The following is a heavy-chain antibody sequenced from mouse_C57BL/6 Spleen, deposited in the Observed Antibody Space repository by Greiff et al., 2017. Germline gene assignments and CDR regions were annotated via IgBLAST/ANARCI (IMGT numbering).Heavy chain of an antibody. CDR1: GYTFTSYW. Sequence: VQLQQPGAELVRPGSSVKLSCKASGYTFTSYWMHWVKQRPIQGLEWIGNIDPSGSETHYNQKFKDKATLTVDKSSSTAYMQLSSLTSEDSAVYYYASDDGSILFAYWGHGTLVTVAA. V-gene: IGHV1-52*01. D-gene: IGHD1-1*01. J-gene: IGHJ3*01. CDR2: IDPSGSET. CDR3: ASDDGSILFAY.